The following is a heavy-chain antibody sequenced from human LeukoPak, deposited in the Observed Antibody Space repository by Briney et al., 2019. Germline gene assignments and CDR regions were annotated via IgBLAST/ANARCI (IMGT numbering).Heavy chain of an antibody. Sequence: SETLSLTCTVSGGSISSYYWSWIRQPPGKGLEWIGYIYYSGSTNYNPSLKSRVTISVDTSKNQFSLKLSSVTAADMAVYYCARDRGYDILTGYYLAFDIWGQGTMVTVSS. CDR3: ARDRGYDILTGYYLAFDI. CDR2: IYYSGST. J-gene: IGHJ3*02. CDR1: GGSISSYY. D-gene: IGHD3-9*01. V-gene: IGHV4-59*01.